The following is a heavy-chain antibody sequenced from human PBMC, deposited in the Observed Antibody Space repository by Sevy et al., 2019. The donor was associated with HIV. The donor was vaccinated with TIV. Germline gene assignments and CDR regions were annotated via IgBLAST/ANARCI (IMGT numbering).Heavy chain of an antibody. Sequence: GGCLRLSCVASGFTFSDPWMSWVRQAPGKGLEWIGRIKSKSDGGTTDYAAPVKGRFTISRDDSKNTLYLQMNRPKTDDTGVYYSTTPLSLSFAMMIVTEGGMDVWGQGTTVTVSS. CDR2: IKSKSDGGTT. CDR3: TTPLSLSFAMMIVTEGGMDV. V-gene: IGHV3-15*01. CDR1: GFTFSDPW. J-gene: IGHJ6*02. D-gene: IGHD3-22*01.